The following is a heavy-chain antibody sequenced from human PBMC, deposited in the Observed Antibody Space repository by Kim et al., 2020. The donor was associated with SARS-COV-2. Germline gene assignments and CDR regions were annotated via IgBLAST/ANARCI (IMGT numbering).Heavy chain of an antibody. Sequence: GGSLRLSCEAFGFSFSNFAMTWVRQIPGQGLEWVATFSAAGRSTFYADSVKGRFTISRDTAKNSLYLQMNRLRAEDTGMYYCVKEAYYGCGTEFENWGQG. J-gene: IGHJ4*02. V-gene: IGHV3-23*01. CDR3: VKEAYYGCGTEFEN. D-gene: IGHD3-10*01. CDR1: GFSFSNFA. CDR2: FSAAGRST.